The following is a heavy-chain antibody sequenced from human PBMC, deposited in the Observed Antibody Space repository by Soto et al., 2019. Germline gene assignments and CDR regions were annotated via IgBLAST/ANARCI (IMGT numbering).Heavy chain of an antibody. Sequence: QVQLVQSGAEVKKPGASVNVSCKASGYTFSNYGISWVRQAPGQGVEWIGWIRAYNGKTNYAQKLQGRVTMTTDTSTSTVYMELRSLRSDDTAVYYCARDRLEATHYDRAREAYWGQGTLVIVSS. J-gene: IGHJ4*02. CDR2: IRAYNGKT. CDR1: GYTFSNYG. D-gene: IGHD3-10*02. CDR3: ARDRLEATHYDRAREAY. V-gene: IGHV1-18*04.